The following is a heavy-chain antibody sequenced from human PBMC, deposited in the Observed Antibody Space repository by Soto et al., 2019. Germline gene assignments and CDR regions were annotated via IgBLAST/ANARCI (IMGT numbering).Heavy chain of an antibody. V-gene: IGHV3-23*01. D-gene: IGHD4-4*01. CDR2: ITASGHT. CDR1: GFAFSNYA. J-gene: IGHJ6*02. Sequence: GGSLRLSCAASGFAFSNYAINWVRQAPGKGLEWVSTITASGHTYYTDSVKGRCTISRDDSKNTLSLQMSSLRPEDTAIYYCAKGQQLLNYNYYGLDVWGRGTTVTVSS. CDR3: AKGQQLLNYNYYGLDV.